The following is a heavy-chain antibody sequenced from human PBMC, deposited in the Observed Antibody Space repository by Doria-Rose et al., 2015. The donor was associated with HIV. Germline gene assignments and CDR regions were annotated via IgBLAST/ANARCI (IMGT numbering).Heavy chain of an antibody. CDR2: IFSDDER. Sequence: QVTLKESGPVLVKPTETLTLTCTVSGGSLSSPGMGVSWIRQPPGKALEWLANIFSDDERSYNTSLKRRLTISRSTSKSQVVLTMTDMDPVDTATYYCARIKSSRWYHKYYFDFWGQGTLVIVSA. CDR3: ARIKSSRWYHKYYFDF. CDR1: GGSLSSPGMG. D-gene: IGHD6-13*01. V-gene: IGHV2-26*01. J-gene: IGHJ4*02.